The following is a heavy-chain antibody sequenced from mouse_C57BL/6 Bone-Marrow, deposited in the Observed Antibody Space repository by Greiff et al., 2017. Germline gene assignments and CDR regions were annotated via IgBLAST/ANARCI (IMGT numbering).Heavy chain of an antibody. CDR1: GYAFSTYW. V-gene: IGHV1-80*01. D-gene: IGHD4-1*01. J-gene: IGHJ2*01. Sequence: QVQLQQSGAELVKPGASVKISCKVSGYAFSTYWLNWVKQRPGKGLEWIGQIYPGDGDSNYHGKFKGKATLTADKSSSTAYMQLSSLTAEDSAVYFCARDWDDFDYWGQGTTLTVSS. CDR3: ARDWDDFDY. CDR2: IYPGDGDS.